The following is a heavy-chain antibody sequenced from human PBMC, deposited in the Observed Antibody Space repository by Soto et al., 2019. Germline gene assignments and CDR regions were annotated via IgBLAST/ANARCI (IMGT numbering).Heavy chain of an antibody. CDR3: ARVPIVVVAAGAAFDI. D-gene: IGHD2-15*01. V-gene: IGHV4-39*01. Sequence: SETLSLTCTVSGGSISSSSYYWGWIRQPPGKGLEWIGSIYYSGSTYYNPSLKSRVTISVDTSKNQFSLKLSSVTAADTAVYYCARVPIVVVAAGAAFDIWGQGTMVTVSS. CDR2: IYYSGST. J-gene: IGHJ3*02. CDR1: GGSISSSSYY.